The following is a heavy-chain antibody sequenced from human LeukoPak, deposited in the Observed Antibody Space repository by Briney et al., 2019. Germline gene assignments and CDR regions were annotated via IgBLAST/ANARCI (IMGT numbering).Heavy chain of an antibody. CDR1: GGSISSYY. CDR2: IYYSGST. D-gene: IGHD6-19*01. Sequence: SETLSLTCTVSGGSISSYYWSWIRQPPGKGLEWIGYIYYSGSTNYNPSLKSRVTISVDTSKNQFSLKLSSVTAADTAVYYCARTSRSIAVALFDPWGQGTLVTVSS. CDR3: ARTSRSIAVALFDP. J-gene: IGHJ5*02. V-gene: IGHV4-59*01.